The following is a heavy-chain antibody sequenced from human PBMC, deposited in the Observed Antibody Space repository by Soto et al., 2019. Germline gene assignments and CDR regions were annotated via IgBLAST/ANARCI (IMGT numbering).Heavy chain of an antibody. Sequence: GGSLRLSCAASGFTFSSYSMNWVRQAPGKGLEWVSSISSSSSYIYYADSVKGRFTISRDNAKNSLYLQMNSLRAEDTAVYYCARDPQDEYSSSFSWFDPWGQGTLVTVSS. J-gene: IGHJ5*02. CDR3: ARDPQDEYSSSFSWFDP. D-gene: IGHD6-6*01. CDR1: GFTFSSYS. V-gene: IGHV3-21*01. CDR2: ISSSSSYI.